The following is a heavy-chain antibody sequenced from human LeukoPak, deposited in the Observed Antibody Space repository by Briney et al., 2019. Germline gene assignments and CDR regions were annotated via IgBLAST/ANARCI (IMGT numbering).Heavy chain of an antibody. J-gene: IGHJ4*02. V-gene: IGHV3-7*03. Sequence: PGGSLRLSCAASGFTFSSYWMSWVRQAPGKGLEWVANIKQDGSEKYYVDSVKGRFTISRDNSKNTLYLQMNSLRAEDTAVYYCAKGLYYDTSGYFPYWGQGILVTVSS. CDR3: AKGLYYDTSGYFPY. CDR1: GFTFSSYW. D-gene: IGHD3-22*01. CDR2: IKQDGSEK.